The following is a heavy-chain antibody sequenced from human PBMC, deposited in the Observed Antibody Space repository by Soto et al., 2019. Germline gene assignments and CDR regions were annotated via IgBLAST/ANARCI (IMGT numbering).Heavy chain of an antibody. CDR1: GGTFSSYA. CDR3: ARKDYYGSGSEGWFDP. Sequence: QVQLVQSGAEVKKPGSSVKVSCKASGGTFSSYAISWVRQAPGQGLEWMGGIIPIFGTANYAQKFQGRVTITADESTSTAYRELSSLRSEDTAVYYCARKDYYGSGSEGWFDPWGQGTLVTVSS. V-gene: IGHV1-69*12. CDR2: IIPIFGTA. J-gene: IGHJ5*02. D-gene: IGHD3-10*01.